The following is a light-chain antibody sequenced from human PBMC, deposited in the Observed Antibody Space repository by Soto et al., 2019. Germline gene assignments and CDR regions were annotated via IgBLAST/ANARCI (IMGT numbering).Light chain of an antibody. V-gene: IGLV1-47*01. CDR1: SSNIGSNY. J-gene: IGLJ2*01. CDR3: AVWDDSLSVV. Sequence: QSVLTQPPSASGTPGQRVTISCSGSSSNIGSNYVYWYQQLPGTAPKLLIYRNNQRPSGVPDRFSGSKSGTSASLAISGLRSEDEADYYCAVWDDSLSVVFGGGTKLIVL. CDR2: RNN.